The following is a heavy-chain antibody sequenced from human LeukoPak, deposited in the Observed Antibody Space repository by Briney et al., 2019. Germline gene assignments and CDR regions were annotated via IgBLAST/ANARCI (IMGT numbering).Heavy chain of an antibody. CDR3: ATLGYCSGGSCYTAMSEYFQH. CDR2: IYYSGST. Sequence: SETLSLTCAVYGGSFSSYYWGWIRQPPGKGLEWIGGIYYSGSTYYNPSLKSRVTISVDTSENQFSLKLSSVTAADTAVYYCATLGYCSGGSCYTAMSEYFQHWGQGTLVTVSS. J-gene: IGHJ1*01. D-gene: IGHD2-15*01. CDR1: GGSFSSYY. V-gene: IGHV4-39*01.